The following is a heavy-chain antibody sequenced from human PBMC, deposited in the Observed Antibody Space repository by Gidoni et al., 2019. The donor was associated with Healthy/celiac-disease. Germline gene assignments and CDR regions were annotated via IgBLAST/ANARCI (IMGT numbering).Heavy chain of an antibody. J-gene: IGHJ6*02. Sequence: QVQLVQSGAEVKKPGASVKVSCKVSGYTLTELSMNWVRQAHGKGLEWMGGFDPEDGETIYSQKFQGRVTMTEDTSTDTAYMELSSLRSEDPAVYYCATDSSCSGGSCYIAYYGMDVWGQGTTVTGSS. V-gene: IGHV1-24*01. CDR1: GYTLTELS. CDR3: ATDSSCSGGSCYIAYYGMDV. D-gene: IGHD2-15*01. CDR2: FDPEDGET.